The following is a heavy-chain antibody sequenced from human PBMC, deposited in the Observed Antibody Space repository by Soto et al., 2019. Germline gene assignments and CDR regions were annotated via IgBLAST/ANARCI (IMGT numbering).Heavy chain of an antibody. CDR1: GFTFSSYA. J-gene: IGHJ4*02. CDR2: ISGSGGST. D-gene: IGHD5-18*01. V-gene: IGHV3-23*01. CDR3: AKGGRGYSYGPKYYFDY. Sequence: GGSLRLSCAASGFTFSSYAMSWVRQAPGKGLEWVSAISGSGGSTYYADSVKGRFTISRDNSKNTLYLQMNSLRAEDTAVYYCAKGGRGYSYGPKYYFDYWGQGTLVTVSS.